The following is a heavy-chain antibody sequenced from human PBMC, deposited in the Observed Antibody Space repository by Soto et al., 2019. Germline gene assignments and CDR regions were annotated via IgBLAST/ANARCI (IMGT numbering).Heavy chain of an antibody. Sequence: SETLSLTCAFSGDSISSGYHWAWIRQSPGGGLEWVASIYHSGTTYYNPSLTSRVTIAVDTSKNQFSLKLTSVTAADSAVYYCARPDPVGFYTYCGQGNRVTVSS. V-gene: IGHV4-38-2*01. J-gene: IGHJ4*02. CDR1: GDSISSGYH. CDR2: IYHSGTT. CDR3: ARPDPVGFYTY. D-gene: IGHD3-16*01.